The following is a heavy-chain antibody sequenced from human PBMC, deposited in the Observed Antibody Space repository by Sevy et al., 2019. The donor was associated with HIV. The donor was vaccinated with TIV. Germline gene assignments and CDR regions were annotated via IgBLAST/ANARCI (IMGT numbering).Heavy chain of an antibody. J-gene: IGHJ6*02. CDR1: GFSFSYYG. Sequence: GGSLRLSCIGSGFSFSYYGIHWVRQSPGKGLDWVALISHDGINEYYADSVKGRFTISRDNSKNTVYLEMNSLRNEDTAISFCANAYSGGYSHSYLYALDVWGQGTTVTVSS. D-gene: IGHD1-26*01. CDR3: ANAYSGGYSHSYLYALDV. CDR2: ISHDGINE. V-gene: IGHV3-30*18.